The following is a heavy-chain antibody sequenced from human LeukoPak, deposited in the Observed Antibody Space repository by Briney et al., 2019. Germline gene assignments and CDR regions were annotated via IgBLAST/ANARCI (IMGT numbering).Heavy chain of an antibody. V-gene: IGHV4-39*01. CDR3: ARQVGTGRWSFDY. CDR2: VYYSGTT. Sequence: SSETLSLTCSVSGGSTSSSDYWWGCIRQPPGKGLEWIGSVYYSGTTHYNPSLKSRVTISIDTSKNQFSLKLTSLTAADTALYYCARQVGTGRWSFDYWGRGSLVTVSS. D-gene: IGHD4-23*01. J-gene: IGHJ4*02. CDR1: GGSTSSSDYW.